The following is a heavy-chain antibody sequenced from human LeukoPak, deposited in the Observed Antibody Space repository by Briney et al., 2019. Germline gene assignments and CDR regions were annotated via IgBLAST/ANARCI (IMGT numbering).Heavy chain of an antibody. V-gene: IGHV3-30*18. CDR3: ANSLGGNAHFDY. Sequence: GGSLRLSCAASGFTFSSYGMHWVRQAPGKGLEWVAVISYDGSNKYYADSVKGRFTISRDNSKNTLYLQMNSLRAEGTAVYYCANSLGGNAHFDYWGQGTLVTVSS. CDR2: ISYDGSNK. D-gene: IGHD4-23*01. CDR1: GFTFSSYG. J-gene: IGHJ4*02.